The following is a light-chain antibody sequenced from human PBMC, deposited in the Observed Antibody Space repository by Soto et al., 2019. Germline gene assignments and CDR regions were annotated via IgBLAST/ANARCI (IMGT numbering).Light chain of an antibody. Sequence: EIVMTQSPATLSVSPGERATLSCRASQSVSSNLAWYQQKPGQPPRLLIYGASTRATGIPARFSGSGSGTEFTLTISSLQSVDFAVYYCQQYNNWPQLTFGGGTKVEIK. CDR3: QQYNNWPQLT. V-gene: IGKV3-15*01. CDR2: GAS. J-gene: IGKJ4*01. CDR1: QSVSSN.